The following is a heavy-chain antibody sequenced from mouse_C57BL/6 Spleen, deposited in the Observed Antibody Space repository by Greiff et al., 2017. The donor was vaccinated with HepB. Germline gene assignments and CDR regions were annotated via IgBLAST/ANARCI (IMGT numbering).Heavy chain of an antibody. V-gene: IGHV1-15*01. J-gene: IGHJ4*01. Sequence: VKLMESGAELVRPGASVTLSCKASGYTFTDYEMHWVKQTPVHGLEWIGAIDPETGGTAYNQKFKGKAILTADKSSSTAYMELRSLTSEDSAVYYCTRGPYGKGAMDYWGQGTSVTVSS. CDR1: GYTFTDYE. CDR3: TRGPYGKGAMDY. D-gene: IGHD1-1*01. CDR2: IDPETGGT.